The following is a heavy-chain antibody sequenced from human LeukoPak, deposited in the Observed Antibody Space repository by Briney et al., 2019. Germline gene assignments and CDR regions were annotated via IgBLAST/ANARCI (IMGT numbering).Heavy chain of an antibody. Sequence: SETLSLTCSVSGGSIRGYFWSWIRQSAGRGLEHIGRIYSTGSTNYSPSLKSRVSMSVDTSKNQFSLTLRSVTAADTAIYYCARAGYTSTWTFDYWGQGILVTVSS. V-gene: IGHV4-4*07. CDR2: IYSTGST. J-gene: IGHJ4*02. CDR1: GGSIRGYF. CDR3: ARAGYTSTWTFDY. D-gene: IGHD6-13*01.